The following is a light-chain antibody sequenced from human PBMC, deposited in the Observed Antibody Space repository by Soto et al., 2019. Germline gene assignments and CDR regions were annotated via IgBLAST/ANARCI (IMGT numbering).Light chain of an antibody. J-gene: IGLJ2*01. CDR2: NTN. CDR1: SGSVSTNYY. V-gene: IGLV8-61*01. CDR3: DLYMGGGSVV. Sequence: QAVVTQEPSFSVSPGGTVTLTCGLNSGSVSTNYYPSWYQQTPGQAPRTLIYNTNTRSSGVPDRFSGSILGNKAALTIAGAQADDESDYYCDLYMGGGSVVFGGGTQLTVL.